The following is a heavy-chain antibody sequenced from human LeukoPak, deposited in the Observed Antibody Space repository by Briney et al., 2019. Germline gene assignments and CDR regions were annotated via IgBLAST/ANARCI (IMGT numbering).Heavy chain of an antibody. Sequence: GGSLRLSCAASGFTFDDYGMSWVRQAPGKGLEWVSGINWNGGSTGYADSVKGRFTISRDNSKNTLYLQMNSLRAEDTAVYYYAKVEDFWSGYYSYLNFDYWGQGTLVTVSS. J-gene: IGHJ4*02. CDR1: GFTFDDYG. D-gene: IGHD3-3*01. CDR3: AKVEDFWSGYYSYLNFDY. V-gene: IGHV3-20*04. CDR2: INWNGGST.